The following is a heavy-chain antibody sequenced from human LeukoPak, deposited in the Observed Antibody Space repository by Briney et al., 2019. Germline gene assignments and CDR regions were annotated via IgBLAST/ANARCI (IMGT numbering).Heavy chain of an antibody. J-gene: IGHJ5*02. CDR2: TSHSDSP. CDR1: GMSIASRHY. V-gene: IGHV4-38-2*02. CDR3: ARDFGETSLPNWFDP. D-gene: IGHD3-16*01. Sequence: SETLSLTCSVSGMSIASRHYWGWIRQPPGKGLEWIGSTSHSDSPYYNPSLESRVTISLDTSRNQFSLKLTSVTAADTAVYYCARDFGETSLPNWFDPWGQGTLVIVSS.